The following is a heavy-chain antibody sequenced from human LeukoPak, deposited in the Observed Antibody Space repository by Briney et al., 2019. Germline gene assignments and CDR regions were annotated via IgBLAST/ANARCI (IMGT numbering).Heavy chain of an antibody. D-gene: IGHD3-9*01. CDR1: GFTFSTYS. CDR3: ARDVGLRYFDWLFN. Sequence: GGSLRLSCAASGFTFSTYSMNWVRQAPGKGLEWVSSINSYSTNIYYADSVKGRFTISRDNAKNSLYLQMNSLRVEDTAVYYCARDVGLRYFDWLFNWGQGTLVTVSS. V-gene: IGHV3-21*01. CDR2: INSYSTNI. J-gene: IGHJ4*02.